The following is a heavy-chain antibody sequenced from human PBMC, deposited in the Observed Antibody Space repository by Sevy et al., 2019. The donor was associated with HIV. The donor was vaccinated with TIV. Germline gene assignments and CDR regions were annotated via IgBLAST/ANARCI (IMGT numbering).Heavy chain of an antibody. D-gene: IGHD2-2*01. CDR3: ARLILGYCSSTSCRYYYYYYGMHV. Sequence: SETLSLTCAVYGGSFSGYYWSWIRQPPGKGLEWIGEINHSGSTNYNPSLKSRVTISVDTSKNQFSLKLSSVTAADTAVYYCARLILGYCSSTSCRYYYYYYGMHVWGQGTTVTVSS. CDR2: INHSGST. J-gene: IGHJ6*02. CDR1: GGSFSGYY. V-gene: IGHV4-34*01.